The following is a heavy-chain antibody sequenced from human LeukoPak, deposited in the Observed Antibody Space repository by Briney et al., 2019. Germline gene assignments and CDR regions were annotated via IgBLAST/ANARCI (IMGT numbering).Heavy chain of an antibody. CDR2: IHYSGST. V-gene: IGHV4-59*01. CDR3: ARLKGTFWSDYQTTNWFDP. J-gene: IGHJ5*02. D-gene: IGHD3-3*01. Sequence: SETLSLTCTVSGGSISSYFWSWIRQPPGKVLESIGYIHYSGSTNYNPSLKSRVTISVDTSKNQFSLNLSSVTAADTAVYYCARLKGTFWSDYQTTNWFDPWGQGILVTVSS. CDR1: GGSISSYF.